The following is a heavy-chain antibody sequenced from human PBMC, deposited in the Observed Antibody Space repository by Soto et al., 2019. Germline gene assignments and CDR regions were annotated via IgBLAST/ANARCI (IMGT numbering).Heavy chain of an antibody. V-gene: IGHV3-64D*06. CDR2: ISNNADTT. D-gene: IGHD6-6*01. CDR3: LKDRGPAARIFDL. J-gene: IGHJ4*02. Sequence: GGSLRLSCSASGFTFSDFAMHWVRQAPGKGLEYVSAISNNADTTYYIDSVKGRFTISRDNSKNTVYLQMSSLRGEDTAVYFCLKDRGPAARIFDLWGQGT. CDR1: GFTFSDFA.